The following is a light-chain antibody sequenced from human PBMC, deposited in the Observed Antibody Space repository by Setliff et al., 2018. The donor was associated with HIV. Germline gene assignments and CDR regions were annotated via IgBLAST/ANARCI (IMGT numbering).Light chain of an antibody. Sequence: QSALTQPRSVSGSPGQSVTIACTGTSSDAGDYNFVSWYQLHPGKAPKLIIYDVTKRPSGVPDRFSGSKSANAASLTISGLQAEDEADYYCSSFTTTNALDVFGTGTKVTVL. J-gene: IGLJ1*01. CDR1: SSDAGDYNF. CDR2: DVT. CDR3: SSFTTTNALDV. V-gene: IGLV2-11*01.